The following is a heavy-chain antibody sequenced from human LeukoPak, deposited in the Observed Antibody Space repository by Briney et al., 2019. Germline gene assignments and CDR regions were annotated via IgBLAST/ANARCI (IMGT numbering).Heavy chain of an antibody. V-gene: IGHV4-61*02. CDR3: ARDPYRNWFDP. CDR2: ISSSGST. Sequence: SETLSLTCTVSGDSISSGDYYWSWIRQPAGKGLEWIGRISSSGSTNYNPSLKSRVTISVDTSKNQFSLKLSSVTAADTAVYFCARDPYRNWFDPWGQGTLVTVSS. J-gene: IGHJ5*02. CDR1: GDSISSGDYY.